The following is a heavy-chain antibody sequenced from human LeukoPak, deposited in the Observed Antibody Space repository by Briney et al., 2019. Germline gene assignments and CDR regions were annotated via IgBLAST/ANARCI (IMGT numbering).Heavy chain of an antibody. CDR2: INHSGST. D-gene: IGHD3-3*01. Sequence: PSETLSLTCAVYGGSLSGYYWSWIRQPPGKGLERIGEINHSGSTNYNPSLKSRVTISVDTSKNQFSLKLSSVTAADTAVYYCARTFPWSHYYYYMDVWGKGTTVTVSS. CDR3: ARTFPWSHYYYYMDV. V-gene: IGHV4-34*01. J-gene: IGHJ6*03. CDR1: GGSLSGYY.